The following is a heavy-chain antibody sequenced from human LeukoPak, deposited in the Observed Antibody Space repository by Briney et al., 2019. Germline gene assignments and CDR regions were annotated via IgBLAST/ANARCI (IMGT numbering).Heavy chain of an antibody. CDR2: IRGSGETT. CDR3: AKDLSSGTGRGFDY. CDR1: GFTFSSCA. D-gene: IGHD3/OR15-3a*01. V-gene: IGHV3-23*01. J-gene: IGHJ4*02. Sequence: GGSLRLSCAASGFTFSSCAMSWVRQAPGKGLEWVSGIRGSGETTYYAESVKGRFIIQRDNSKNTLYLQMNSLRAEDTALYYCAKDLSSGTGRGFDYWGQGTLVTVSS.